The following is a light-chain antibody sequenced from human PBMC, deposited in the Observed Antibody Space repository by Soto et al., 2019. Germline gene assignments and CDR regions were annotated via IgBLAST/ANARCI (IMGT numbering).Light chain of an antibody. CDR2: AAS. CDR3: QQDNSYSRT. Sequence: DIQMTQSPCSVSASIGDRVTITCGASQSISSYLNWCQQKPGKAPKLLIYAASNLQSGVPSRFSGSGSGTEFTLTISSLQPDDFATYYCQQDNSYSRTFGQGTKVDI. J-gene: IGKJ1*01. CDR1: QSISSY. V-gene: IGKV1-39*01.